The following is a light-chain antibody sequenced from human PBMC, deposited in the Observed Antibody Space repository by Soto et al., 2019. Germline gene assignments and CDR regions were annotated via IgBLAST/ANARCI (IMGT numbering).Light chain of an antibody. V-gene: IGKV3-15*01. CDR2: GAS. CDR1: QSVSSN. J-gene: IGKJ5*01. CDR3: HQYNNWLAIT. Sequence: IVMTQSPATLSVSPGERATLSCRASQSVSSNLAWYQQKPGQAPRLLIYGASTRATGIPARFSGSGSGTEFTLTISSRQSEDFAVYYCHQYNNWLAITFGQGTRLEIK.